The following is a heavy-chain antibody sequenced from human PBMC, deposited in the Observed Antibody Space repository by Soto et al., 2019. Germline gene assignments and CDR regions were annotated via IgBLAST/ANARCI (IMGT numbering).Heavy chain of an antibody. CDR3: GAYCSRTHCYEWFDP. CDR1: GGSIGSSSYY. Sequence: SETLSLTCSVSGGSIGSSSYYFGWIRQPPGKGLEWIGSLYYTGTTNYNSSLKSRVTISADKSQNQFSLRLSSVTAADTAVYYCGAYCSRTHCYEWFDPWGQGTLVTVSS. D-gene: IGHD2-2*01. CDR2: LYYTGTT. J-gene: IGHJ5*02. V-gene: IGHV4-39*01.